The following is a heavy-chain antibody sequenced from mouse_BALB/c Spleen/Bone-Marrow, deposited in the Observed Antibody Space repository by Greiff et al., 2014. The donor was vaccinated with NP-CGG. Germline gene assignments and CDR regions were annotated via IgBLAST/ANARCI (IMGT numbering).Heavy chain of an antibody. CDR1: GFSLSRYS. J-gene: IGHJ4*01. V-gene: IGHV2-6-4*01. CDR3: ARVYYGNTYYYAMDY. CDR2: IWGGGST. D-gene: IGHD2-1*01. Sequence: VKLMESGPGLVAPSQSLSITCTVSGFSLSRYSVHWVRQPPGKGLEWLGMIWGGGSTDYNSALKFRLSISKDNSKSQVFLKMNRLQTDDTAMYYCARVYYGNTYYYAMDYWGQGTSVTVSS.